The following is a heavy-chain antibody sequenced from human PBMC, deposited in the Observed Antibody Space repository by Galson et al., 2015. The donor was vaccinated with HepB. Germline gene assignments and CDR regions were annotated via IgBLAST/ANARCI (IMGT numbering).Heavy chain of an antibody. V-gene: IGHV3-30-3*01. D-gene: IGHD3-16*01. J-gene: IGHJ4*02. CDR3: ARDRGYYDYVWGIDY. Sequence: SLRLSCAASGFTFSSYAMHWVRQAPGKGLEWVAVISCDGSNKYYADSVKGRFTISRDNSKNTLYLQMNSLRAEDTAVYYCARDRGYYDYVWGIDYWGQGTLVTVSS. CDR1: GFTFSSYA. CDR2: ISCDGSNK.